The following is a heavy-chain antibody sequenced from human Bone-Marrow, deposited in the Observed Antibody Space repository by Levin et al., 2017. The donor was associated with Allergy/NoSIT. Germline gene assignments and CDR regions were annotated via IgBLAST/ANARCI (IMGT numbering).Heavy chain of an antibody. J-gene: IGHJ4*02. CDR3: TTLSALALHAEF. V-gene: IGHV3-15*07. Sequence: GESLKISCAVSDFPFHVAWMNWVRQAPGKGLEWVARIKTNAEGGATDYAAPVTGRFFTSRDDSKNTVSLQMNSLKTEDSAVYYCTTLSALALHAEFWGQGILVTVSS. CDR1: DFPFHVAW. CDR2: IKTNAEGGAT. D-gene: IGHD2/OR15-2a*01.